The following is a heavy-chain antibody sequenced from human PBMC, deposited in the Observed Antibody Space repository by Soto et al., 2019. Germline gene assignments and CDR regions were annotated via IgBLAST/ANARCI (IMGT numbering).Heavy chain of an antibody. CDR2: ISAYNGNT. J-gene: IGHJ4*02. CDR1: GYTFTSYG. D-gene: IGHD3-22*01. Sequence: ASVKVSCKASGYTFTSYGISWVRQAPGQGLEWMGWISAYNGNTNYAQKLQGRVTMTTDTSTSTAYMELRSLRSDDTAMYYCARLHDSSGYPKAPFDYWGQGTLVTVSS. V-gene: IGHV1-18*01. CDR3: ARLHDSSGYPKAPFDY.